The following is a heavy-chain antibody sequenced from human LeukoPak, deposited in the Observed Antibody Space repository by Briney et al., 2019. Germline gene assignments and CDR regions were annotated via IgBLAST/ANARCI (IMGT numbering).Heavy chain of an antibody. V-gene: IGHV4-31*03. CDR1: GGSISSGGYY. D-gene: IGHD5-18*01. CDR3: ARDGERYSYGFDY. Sequence: PSETLSLTCTVSGGSISSGGYYWSWIRQHPGKGLEWIGYIYYSGSTYYNPSLKSRVTISVDTSKNQFSLKLSSVTAADTAVYYCARDGERYSYGFDYWGQGTLVTVSS. J-gene: IGHJ4*02. CDR2: IYYSGST.